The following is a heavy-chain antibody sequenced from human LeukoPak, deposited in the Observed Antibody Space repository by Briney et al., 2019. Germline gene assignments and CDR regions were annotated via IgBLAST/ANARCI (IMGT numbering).Heavy chain of an antibody. Sequence: SQTLSLTCSVSGGSISSDNYYWTWIRQPAGTGLEWIGRFHTGGSANYNPSLKSRVTISVDTSKNQFSLRLNSVTAADTAIYYCAREEYYDDSGYYFRYFDSWGRGTLVTVSS. J-gene: IGHJ4*02. D-gene: IGHD3-22*01. CDR3: AREEYYDDSGYYFRYFDS. CDR2: FHTGGSA. CDR1: GGSISSDNYY. V-gene: IGHV4-61*02.